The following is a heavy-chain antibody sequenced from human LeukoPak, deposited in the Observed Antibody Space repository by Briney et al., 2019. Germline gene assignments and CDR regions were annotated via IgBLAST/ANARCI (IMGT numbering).Heavy chain of an antibody. CDR3: ARGRRRGSGSYYPFDY. J-gene: IGHJ4*02. CDR1: GYTFTSYG. Sequence: ASVKVSCKASGYTFTSYGISWVRQAPGQGLEWMGWISAYNGNTNYAQKLQGRVTMTTDTSTSTAYMELSSLRSEDTAVYYCARGRRRGSGSYYPFDYWGQGTLVTVSS. D-gene: IGHD3-10*01. CDR2: ISAYNGNT. V-gene: IGHV1-18*01.